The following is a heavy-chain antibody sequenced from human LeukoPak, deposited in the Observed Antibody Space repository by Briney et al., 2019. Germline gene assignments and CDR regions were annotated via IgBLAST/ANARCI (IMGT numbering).Heavy chain of an antibody. CDR2: ISGSATRT. V-gene: IGHV3-23*01. Sequence: GGSLRLSCAPSGFTFSSFPLTWVRQRPGKGLEWVSTISGSATRTYYADSVKGRFTISRDMSNSTLFLQMNSLGAEDTAVYYCAKDGMATISYYFDYWGQGTLVTVSS. D-gene: IGHD5-24*01. J-gene: IGHJ4*02. CDR1: GFTFSSFP. CDR3: AKDGMATISYYFDY.